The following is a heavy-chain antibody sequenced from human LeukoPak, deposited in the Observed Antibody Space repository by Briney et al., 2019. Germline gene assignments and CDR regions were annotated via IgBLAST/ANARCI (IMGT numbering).Heavy chain of an antibody. Sequence: SETLSLTCTVSGGSISSYYWSWIRQPPGKGLEWIGYIYYSGSTNYNPSLKSRVTISVDTSKNQFSLKLSSVTAANTAVYYCARTYYYDSSGYYFNQINRFDPWGQGTLVTVSS. D-gene: IGHD3-22*01. CDR1: GGSISSYY. J-gene: IGHJ5*02. CDR2: IYYSGST. CDR3: ARTYYYDSSGYYFNQINRFDP. V-gene: IGHV4-59*01.